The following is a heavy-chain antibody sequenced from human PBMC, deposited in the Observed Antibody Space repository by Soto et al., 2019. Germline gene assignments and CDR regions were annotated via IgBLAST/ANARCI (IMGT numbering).Heavy chain of an antibody. CDR3: GRAHYGDYGYGMDV. D-gene: IGHD4-17*01. V-gene: IGHV4-30-2*01. Sequence: PSETLSLTCTVCGGSISSSSYYWSWIRQPPGKGLEWIGYIYHSGSPYYNPSLKSRVTISVDRSKNQFSLKLSSVTAADTAVYYCGRAHYGDYGYGMDVWGQGTTVTVSS. J-gene: IGHJ6*02. CDR1: GGSISSSSYY. CDR2: IYHSGSP.